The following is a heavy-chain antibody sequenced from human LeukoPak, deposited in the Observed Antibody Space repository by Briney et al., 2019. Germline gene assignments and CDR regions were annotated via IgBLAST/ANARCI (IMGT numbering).Heavy chain of an antibody. CDR2: INPNSGGT. CDR1: GYTFTGYY. Sequence: GASAKVSCKASGYTFTGYYMHRVRQAPGQGLEWMGWINPNSGGTNYAQKFQGRVTMTRDTSISTAYMELSRLRSDDTAVYYCARAQYSSWANWFDPWGQGTLVTVSS. CDR3: ARAQYSSWANWFDP. J-gene: IGHJ5*02. V-gene: IGHV1-2*02. D-gene: IGHD6-6*01.